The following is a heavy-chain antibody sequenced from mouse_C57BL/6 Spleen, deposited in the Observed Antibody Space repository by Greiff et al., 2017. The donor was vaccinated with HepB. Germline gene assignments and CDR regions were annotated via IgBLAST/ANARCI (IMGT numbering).Heavy chain of an antibody. D-gene: IGHD1-1*01. Sequence: EVQLVESGGGLVKPGGSLKLSCAASGFTFSSYAMPWVRQTPEKRLEWVATISDGGSYTYSPDNVKGRFTISRDKAKNHLYLQMSHLNAEDTAMYYCARGDYYGSSYGFAYWGQGTLVTVSA. CDR1: GFTFSSYA. J-gene: IGHJ3*01. CDR3: ARGDYYGSSYGFAY. V-gene: IGHV5-4*01. CDR2: ISDGGSYT.